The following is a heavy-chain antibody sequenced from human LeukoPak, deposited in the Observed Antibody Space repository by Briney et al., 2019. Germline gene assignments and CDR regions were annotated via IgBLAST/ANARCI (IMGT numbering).Heavy chain of an antibody. CDR1: GYSFTSYW. V-gene: IGHV5-51*01. J-gene: IGHJ3*02. CDR3: ARHRGFYYDSSGHDAFDI. CDR2: IYPGDSDT. D-gene: IGHD3-22*01. Sequence: GESLKISCKGSGYSFTSYWIGWVRQMPGKGLEWMGIIYPGDSDTRYSPSFRGQVTISADKSISTAYLQWSSLKASDTAMYYCARHRGFYYDSSGHDAFDIWGQGTMVTVSS.